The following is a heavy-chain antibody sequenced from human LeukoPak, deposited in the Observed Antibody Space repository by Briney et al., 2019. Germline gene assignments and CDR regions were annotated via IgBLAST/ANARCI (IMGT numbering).Heavy chain of an antibody. CDR2: ISAYNGDT. D-gene: IGHD3-22*01. Sequence: ASVKVSCKASGFTFDSYGFTWLRQAPGQGLEWMGWISAYNGDTKYAEKVQGRVTMTTDTSTSTAYMELRSLKSDDTAVYYCASLKNYYDSSGYLVTDAFDIWGQGTMVTVSS. CDR3: ASLKNYYDSSGYLVTDAFDI. CDR1: GFTFDSYG. V-gene: IGHV1-18*01. J-gene: IGHJ3*02.